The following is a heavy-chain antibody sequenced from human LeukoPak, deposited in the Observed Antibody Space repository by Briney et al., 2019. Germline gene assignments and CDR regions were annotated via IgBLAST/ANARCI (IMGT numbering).Heavy chain of an antibody. D-gene: IGHD4-23*01. CDR1: GYTFTIYD. CDR2: MNPNSGNT. J-gene: IGHJ6*02. CDR3: ARKVVRHYYYGMDV. Sequence: ASVNVSCTASGYTFTIYDINWVRQATGQGLEWMGWMNPNSGNTGYAQKLQGRVTMTRNTSISTAYMELSSLRSEDTAVYYCARKVVRHYYYGMDVWGQGTTVTVSS. V-gene: IGHV1-8*01.